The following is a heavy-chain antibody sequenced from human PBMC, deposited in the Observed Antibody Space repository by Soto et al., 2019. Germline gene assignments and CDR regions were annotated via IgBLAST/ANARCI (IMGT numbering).Heavy chain of an antibody. V-gene: IGHV3-74*01. J-gene: IGHJ4*02. CDR1: GFTFSSYW. Sequence: GVLRHSCAASGFTFSSYWMHWVRQAPGKGLVWVSRINSDGSSTSYADSVKGRFTISRDNAKNTLYLQMNSLRAEDTAVYYCARGRCYDDRSAGGYCGQGSLVTVSA. CDR3: ARGRCYDDRSAGGY. CDR2: INSDGSST. D-gene: IGHD3-22*01.